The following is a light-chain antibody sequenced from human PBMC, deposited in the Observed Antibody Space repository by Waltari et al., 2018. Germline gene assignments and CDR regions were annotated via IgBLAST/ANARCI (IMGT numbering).Light chain of an antibody. J-gene: IGLJ2*01. Sequence: QSVLTQPPSASGTPGQRVTISCSGSRSNIGTNSVSWYQQVPGTAPKLLIHSNSKRPSGVPARFSGSKSDTSASLAISGLQSEDEADYYCATWDDSHNGQGVFGGGTKLTVL. CDR1: RSNIGTNS. V-gene: IGLV1-44*01. CDR2: SNS. CDR3: ATWDDSHNGQGV.